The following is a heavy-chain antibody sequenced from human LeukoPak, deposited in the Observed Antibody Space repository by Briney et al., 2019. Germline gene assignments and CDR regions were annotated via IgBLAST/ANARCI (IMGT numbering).Heavy chain of an antibody. V-gene: IGHV4-34*12. D-gene: IGHD3-22*01. CDR3: AKSNGYGLIDI. CDR2: IFYSEST. CDR1: GGSFRGYY. J-gene: IGHJ3*02. Sequence: SETLSLTCAVYGGSFRGYYWSWIRQAPGKALEWIGNIFYSESTYYSPSLKSRVTISLDTSRNQFSLKLNSVTAADTAVYYCAKSNGYGLIDIWGQGTMVTVSS.